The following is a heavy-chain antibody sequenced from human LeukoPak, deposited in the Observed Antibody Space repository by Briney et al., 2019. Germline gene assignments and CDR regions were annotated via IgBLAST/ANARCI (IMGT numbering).Heavy chain of an antibody. CDR2: IYTSGST. J-gene: IGHJ4*02. CDR3: ARDALSDYGDYVGYFDY. Sequence: SETLSLTCTVSGGSISSYYWSWIRQPAGKGLELIGRIYTSGSTNYNPSLKSRVTMSVDTSKNQFSLKVSSVTAADTAVYYCARDALSDYGDYVGYFDYWGQGTLVTVSS. D-gene: IGHD4-17*01. V-gene: IGHV4-4*07. CDR1: GGSISSYY.